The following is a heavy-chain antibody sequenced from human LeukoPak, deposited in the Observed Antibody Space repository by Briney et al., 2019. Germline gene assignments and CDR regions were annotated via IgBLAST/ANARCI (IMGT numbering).Heavy chain of an antibody. CDR2: ISWNSGSI. Sequence: GGSLRLSCAASGFTFDDYAMHWVRQAPGKGLEWVSGISWNSGSIGYADSVKGRFTISRDKSKNTLYLQMNSLRAEDTAVYYCTKDPYGSGSFPYNWGQGALVTVSS. J-gene: IGHJ4*02. CDR3: TKDPYGSGSFPYN. CDR1: GFTFDDYA. D-gene: IGHD3-10*01. V-gene: IGHV3-9*01.